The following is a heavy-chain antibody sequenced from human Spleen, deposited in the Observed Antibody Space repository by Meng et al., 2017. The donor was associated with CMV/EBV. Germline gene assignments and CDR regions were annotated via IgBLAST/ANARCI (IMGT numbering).Heavy chain of an antibody. D-gene: IGHD5-12*01. CDR1: GFTFSGYW. J-gene: IGHJ4*02. CDR2: IKQDGSEK. CDR3: ASGLATYYFDY. V-gene: IGHV3-7*01. Sequence: GESLKISCAASGFTFSGYWMSWVRQAPGKGLEWVANIKQDGSEKYYVDSVKGRFTISRDNAKNSLYLQMNSLRAEDTAVYYCASGLATYYFDYWGQGTLVTVSS.